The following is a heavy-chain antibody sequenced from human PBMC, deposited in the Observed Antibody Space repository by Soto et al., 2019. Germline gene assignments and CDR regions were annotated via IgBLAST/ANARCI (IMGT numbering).Heavy chain of an antibody. J-gene: IGHJ4*02. Sequence: SETLSLTCTVSGGSISSSSYYWGWIRQPPGKGLEWIGSIYYSGSTYYNPSLKSRVTISVDTSKNQFSLKVSSVTAADTAVYYCASEGESLVGATPGYAYWGQGTLVTVSS. V-gene: IGHV4-39*01. CDR2: IYYSGST. CDR3: ASEGESLVGATPGYAY. CDR1: GGSISSSSYY. D-gene: IGHD1-26*01.